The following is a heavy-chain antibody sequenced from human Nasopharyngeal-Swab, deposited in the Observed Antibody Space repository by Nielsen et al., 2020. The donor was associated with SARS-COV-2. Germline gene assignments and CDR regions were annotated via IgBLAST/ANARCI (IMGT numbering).Heavy chain of an antibody. CDR2: IKRKADGGTV. J-gene: IGHJ4*02. CDR3: TTLHRTGWF. CDR1: GFVFSSVW. Sequence: GGSLRLSCAASGFVFSSVWMSWVRQAPGKGLEWVGRIKRKADGGTVEYATAVRGRFSISRDDSRNTLFLQMNRLKTGDTAVYYCTTLHRTGWFWGQGTLVTVSS. D-gene: IGHD6-19*01. V-gene: IGHV3-15*01.